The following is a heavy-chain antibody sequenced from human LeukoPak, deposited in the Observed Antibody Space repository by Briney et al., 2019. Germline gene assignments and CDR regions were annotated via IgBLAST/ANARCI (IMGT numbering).Heavy chain of an antibody. CDR2: TCPGGTIT. J-gene: IGHJ4*02. CDR1: GFTFSNYC. V-gene: IGHV3-74*01. CDR3: VRDFRSAGY. Sequence: GGSLRLSCTASGFTFSNYCMHWVRQTPGKGLIWVSRTCPGGTITNYADSVKGRFTISRDDAKNMMFLQMNSLRADDTAVYYCVRDFRSAGYWGQGILVTVSS.